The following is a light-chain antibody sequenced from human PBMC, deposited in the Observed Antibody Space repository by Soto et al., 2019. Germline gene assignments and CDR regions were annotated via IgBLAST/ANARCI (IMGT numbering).Light chain of an antibody. CDR1: QSVGRS. V-gene: IGKV3-15*01. Sequence: EIVLTQSPGTLSLSPGDRATLSCRASQSVGRSLAWYQQKPGQAPRLLIYGTSARATGIPATFSGSGSGTEFTLTISSLQSEDFAIYYCQQYDNWPSVTFGGGTKVDIK. CDR2: GTS. CDR3: QQYDNWPSVT. J-gene: IGKJ4*01.